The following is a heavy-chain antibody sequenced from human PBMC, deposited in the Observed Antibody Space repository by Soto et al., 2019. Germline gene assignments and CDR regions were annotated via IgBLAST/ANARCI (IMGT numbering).Heavy chain of an antibody. CDR3: ARAKSREVAVVPAAIVEWFDP. D-gene: IGHD2-2*01. CDR2: ISRSGNYI. V-gene: IGHV3-21*01. Sequence: PGGSLRLSCVGSGFTFSDYSMNWVRQAPGKGLEWVSSISRSGNYIYYADSVKGRFTISRDNAKSSLFLQMNSLKAEDSAVYYCARAKSREVAVVPAAIVEWFDPWGQGTLVTVSS. CDR1: GFTFSDYS. J-gene: IGHJ5*02.